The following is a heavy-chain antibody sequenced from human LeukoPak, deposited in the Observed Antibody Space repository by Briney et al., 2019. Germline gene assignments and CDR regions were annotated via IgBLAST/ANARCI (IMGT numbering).Heavy chain of an antibody. D-gene: IGHD5-18*01. J-gene: IGHJ4*02. CDR3: ARGMQLKGGYYFDC. Sequence: KFQGRVTITRDTSARTAYMELSSLRSEDTAVYYCARGMQLKGGYYFDCWGQGTLVTVSS. V-gene: IGHV1-3*01.